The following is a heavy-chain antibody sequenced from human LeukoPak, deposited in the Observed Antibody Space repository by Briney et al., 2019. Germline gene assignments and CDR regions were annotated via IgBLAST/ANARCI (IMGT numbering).Heavy chain of an antibody. CDR2: ISYDGSNK. V-gene: IGHV3-30*18. J-gene: IGHJ4*02. CDR1: GFTFSSYG. Sequence: PGGSLRLSCAASGFTFSSYGMHWVRQAPDKGLEWVALISYDGSNKYYADSVKGRFTISRDNSKNTLYLQMNSLTAEDTAVFYCAKDRNDTQKGLYYFDYWGQGTLVTVSS. CDR3: AKDRNDTQKGLYYFDY. D-gene: IGHD3-22*01.